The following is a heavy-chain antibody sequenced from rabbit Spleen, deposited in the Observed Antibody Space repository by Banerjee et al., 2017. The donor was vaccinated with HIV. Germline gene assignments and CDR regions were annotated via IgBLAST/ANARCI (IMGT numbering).Heavy chain of an antibody. V-gene: IGHV1S40*01. CDR3: ARDTGSSFSSYGMDL. CDR2: IAGSSSGFT. D-gene: IGHD8-1*01. CDR1: RFSFSSSYY. Sequence: QSLVESGGDLVKPGASLTLTCTASRFSFSSSYYIRWVRQAPGKGLEWISCIAGSSSGFTYSATWAKGRFTCSKTSSTTVTLQMTSLTVADAATYFCARDTGSSFSSYGMDLWGPGTLVTVS. J-gene: IGHJ6*01.